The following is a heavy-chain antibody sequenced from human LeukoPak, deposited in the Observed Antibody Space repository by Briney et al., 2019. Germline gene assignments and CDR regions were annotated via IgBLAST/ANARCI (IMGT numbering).Heavy chain of an antibody. CDR3: TRPLTYYDILTGYYPGHDAFDI. J-gene: IGHJ3*02. V-gene: IGHV3-73*01. CDR1: GFTFSGSA. CDR2: IRSKANSYAT. Sequence: PGGSLKLSCAASGFTFSGSAMHWVRQASGKGLEWVGRIRSKANSYATAYAASVKGRFTISRDDSKNTAYLQMNSLKTEDTAVYYCTRPLTYYDILTGYYPGHDAFDIWGQGTVVTVSS. D-gene: IGHD3-9*01.